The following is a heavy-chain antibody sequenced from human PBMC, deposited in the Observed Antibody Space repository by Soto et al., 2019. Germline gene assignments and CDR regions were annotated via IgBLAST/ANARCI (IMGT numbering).Heavy chain of an antibody. CDR2: IITIFDSR. V-gene: IGHV1-69*01. CDR3: ARGETYLGV. D-gene: IGHD3-16*01. J-gene: IGHJ6*02. Sequence: QVQLVQSGAEVKKHGSSVKVSCKASRDAFSKYAFNWVRQAPGQGLEWMGWIITIFDSRNYAEQFQGRVTITADESTSTAYMELRSLRFEDTAVYYCARGETYLGVWGQGTTVTVSS. CDR1: RDAFSKYA.